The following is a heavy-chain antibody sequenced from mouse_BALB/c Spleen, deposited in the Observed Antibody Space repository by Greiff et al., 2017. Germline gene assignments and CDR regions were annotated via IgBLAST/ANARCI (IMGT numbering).Heavy chain of an antibody. Sequence: VQLQESGAELVRPGVSVKISCKGSGYTFTDYAMHWVKQSHAKSLEWIGVISTYYGDASYNQKFKGKATMTVDKSSSTAYMELARLTSEDSAIYYCARGVRAMDDWGQGTSVTVSS. CDR1: GYTFTDYA. CDR2: ISTYYGDA. D-gene: IGHD2-2*01. V-gene: IGHV1S137*01. J-gene: IGHJ4*01. CDR3: ARGVRAMDD.